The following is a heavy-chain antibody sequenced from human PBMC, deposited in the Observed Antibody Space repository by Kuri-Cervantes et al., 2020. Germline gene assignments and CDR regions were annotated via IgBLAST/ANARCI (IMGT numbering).Heavy chain of an antibody. CDR2: ISSSSSHI. J-gene: IGHJ4*02. V-gene: IGHV3-21*06. Sequence: GESLKISCAASGFTFRSYSMNWVRQAPGKGLEWVSSISSSSSHIYYVDSVQGRFTISRDNAKNSLYLEMNSLRAEDTAVYYCARGLTYNGGIRAFDYWGQGSLVTVSS. D-gene: IGHD4-23*01. CDR3: ARGLTYNGGIRAFDY. CDR1: GFTFRSYS.